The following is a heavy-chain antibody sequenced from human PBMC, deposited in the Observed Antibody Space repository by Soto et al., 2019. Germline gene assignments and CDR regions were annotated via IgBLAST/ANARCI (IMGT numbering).Heavy chain of an antibody. V-gene: IGHV2-5*02. J-gene: IGHJ2*01. Sequence: QITLKESGPTLVKPTQTLTLTCTFSGFSLSTSGVGVGWIRQPPGKALEWLALIYWDDDKRYSPSLKSRLTITRHTSKNQVVLTMTNMDPADTATYFCAHVQPPGVAATSYWYFDLWGRGTLVTVSS. CDR2: IYWDDDK. D-gene: IGHD2-15*01. CDR3: AHVQPPGVAATSYWYFDL. CDR1: GFSLSTSGVG.